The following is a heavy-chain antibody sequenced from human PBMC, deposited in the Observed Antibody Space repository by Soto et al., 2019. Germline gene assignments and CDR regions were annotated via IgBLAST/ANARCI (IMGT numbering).Heavy chain of an antibody. CDR1: GSSTVSHYH. J-gene: IGHJ4*02. V-gene: IGHV4-31*02. Sequence: VQLQESGPGLVKPSQTLSLTCSVSGSSTVSHYHWTWIRQPPGKGLEWRGYIFNSGTTFYNPSLTSRLSISMDTSGNHFSLELRSVTAADTAVYYCALALGPPTGLDYWCQGTLVTVSS. CDR3: ALALGPPTGLDY. D-gene: IGHD6-19*01. CDR2: IFNSGTT.